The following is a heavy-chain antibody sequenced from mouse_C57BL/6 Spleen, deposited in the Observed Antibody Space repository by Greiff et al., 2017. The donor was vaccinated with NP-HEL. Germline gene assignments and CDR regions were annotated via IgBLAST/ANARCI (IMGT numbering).Heavy chain of an antibody. V-gene: IGHV1-72*01. D-gene: IGHD4-1*01. CDR2: IDPNSGGT. J-gene: IGHJ1*03. Sequence: VQLQQSGAELVKPGASVKLSCKASGYTFTSYWMHWVKQRPGRGLEWIGRIDPNSGGTKYNEKFKSKATLTVDKPSSTAYMQLSSLTSEDSAVYYCARWANWDGARWYFDVWGTGTTVTVSS. CDR3: ARWANWDGARWYFDV. CDR1: GYTFTSYW.